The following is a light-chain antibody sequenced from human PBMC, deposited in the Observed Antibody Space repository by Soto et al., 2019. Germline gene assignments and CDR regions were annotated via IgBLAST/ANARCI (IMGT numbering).Light chain of an antibody. Sequence: EIVLTQSPGTLSLSPGERATLSCRASQSVSSGFLAWYQQKPGQAPRLLIYGTSGRPTGIPDRFSGSGSGTDFTLTISRLEPEDFAMYYCQQSGGSPRITFGQGTRLEIK. CDR1: QSVSSGF. CDR3: QQSGGSPRIT. V-gene: IGKV3-20*01. CDR2: GTS. J-gene: IGKJ5*01.